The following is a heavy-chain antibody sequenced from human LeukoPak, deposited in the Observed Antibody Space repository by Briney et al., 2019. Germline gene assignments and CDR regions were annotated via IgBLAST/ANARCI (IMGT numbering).Heavy chain of an antibody. Sequence: GRSLRLFCAASGFTFSTYGMHWVRQAPGKGLEWVAVISSDGSNKYYADSVKGRFTISRDNSKNTLYLQMNSLRAEDTAVYYCAKDHTTMGLSGYWGQGTLVTVSS. J-gene: IGHJ4*02. V-gene: IGHV3-30*18. D-gene: IGHD3-16*02. CDR1: GFTFSTYG. CDR2: ISSDGSNK. CDR3: AKDHTTMGLSGY.